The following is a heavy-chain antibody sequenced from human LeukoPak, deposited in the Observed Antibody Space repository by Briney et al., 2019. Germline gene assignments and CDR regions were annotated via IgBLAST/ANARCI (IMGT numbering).Heavy chain of an antibody. D-gene: IGHD6-13*01. CDR1: GGTFSSYA. V-gene: IGHV1-69*01. Sequence: ASVKVSCKASGGTFSSYAISWVRQAPGQGLEWMGGIIPIFGTANYAQKFQGRVTITADESTSTAYMELSSLRSEDTAVYYCARGRSSSWLFYYGMDVWGQGTTVTVSS. CDR2: IIPIFGTA. CDR3: ARGRSSSWLFYYGMDV. J-gene: IGHJ6*02.